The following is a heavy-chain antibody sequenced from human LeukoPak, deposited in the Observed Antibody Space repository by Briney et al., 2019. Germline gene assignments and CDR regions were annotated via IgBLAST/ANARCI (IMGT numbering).Heavy chain of an antibody. CDR1: GGSISSSSYY. J-gene: IGHJ4*02. CDR2: IYHSGST. V-gene: IGHV4-39*07. Sequence: SETLSLTCTVSGGSISSSSYYWGWIRQPPGKGLEWIGSIYHSGSTYYNPSLKSRVTISVDTSKNQFSLKLSSVTAADTAVYYCARDSPPYDFWSGYQRDTYFDYWGQGTLVTVSS. CDR3: ARDSPPYDFWSGYQRDTYFDY. D-gene: IGHD3-3*01.